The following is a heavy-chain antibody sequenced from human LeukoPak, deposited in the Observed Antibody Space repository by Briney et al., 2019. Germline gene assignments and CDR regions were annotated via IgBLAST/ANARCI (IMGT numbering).Heavy chain of an antibody. V-gene: IGHV4-4*07. CDR3: AREDPLVAARGLDY. CDR2: IYASGTT. Sequence: SETLSLTCTVSGGSISSYFWSWIRQPAGKGLEWIGRIYASGTTNYNTTLKSRLTMSVDTSKNQFSLRLSSVTAADTAVYYCAREDPLVAARGLDYWGQGTLVTVSS. J-gene: IGHJ4*02. D-gene: IGHD2-15*01. CDR1: GGSISSYF.